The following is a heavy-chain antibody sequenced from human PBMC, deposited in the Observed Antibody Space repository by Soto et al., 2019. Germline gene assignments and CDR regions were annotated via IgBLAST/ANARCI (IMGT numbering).Heavy chain of an antibody. CDR3: ARIAGASRGNDS. CDR2: TYYRSKWNY. V-gene: IGHV6-1*01. D-gene: IGHD6-13*01. CDR1: GDSVSSNSAA. Sequence: QVQLQQSGPGLVKPSQTLSLTCAISGDSVSSNSAAWNWIRQSPSGGLEWLGRTYYRSKWNYDYAVSVKSRININPATSKNQFSLQLNAVTPEDTAMYYCARIAGASRGNDSWGQGTLVTVSS. J-gene: IGHJ4*02.